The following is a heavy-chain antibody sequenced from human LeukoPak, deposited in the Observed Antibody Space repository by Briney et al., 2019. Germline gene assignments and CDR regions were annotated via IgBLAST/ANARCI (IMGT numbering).Heavy chain of an antibody. CDR2: IKQDGSEK. J-gene: IGHJ4*02. V-gene: IGHV3-7*01. D-gene: IGHD6-19*01. CDR3: ARDSSGYGDYFDY. CDR1: GFTFSSYW. Sequence: GGSLRLSCAASGFTFSSYWMSWVRQAPGKGLEWVANIKQDGSEKYYVDSVKSRFTISRDNAKNSLYLQMNSLRAEDTAVYYCARDSSGYGDYFDYWGQGTLVTVSS.